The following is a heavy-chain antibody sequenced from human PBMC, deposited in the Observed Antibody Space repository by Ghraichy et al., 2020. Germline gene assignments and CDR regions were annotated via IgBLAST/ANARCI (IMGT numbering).Heavy chain of an antibody. Sequence: SETLSLTCAVYGGSFSGYYWSWIRQPPGKGLEWIGEINHSGSTNYNPSLKSRVTISVDTSKNQFSLKLSSVTAADTAVYYCARGFDSNYLNWGQGTLVTVSS. CDR2: INHSGST. D-gene: IGHD4-11*01. J-gene: IGHJ4*02. V-gene: IGHV4-34*01. CDR1: GGSFSGYY. CDR3: ARGFDSNYLN.